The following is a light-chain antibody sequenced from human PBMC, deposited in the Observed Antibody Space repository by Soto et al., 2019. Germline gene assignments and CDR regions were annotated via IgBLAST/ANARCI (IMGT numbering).Light chain of an antibody. Sequence: EIVLTQSPGTLSLSPGERATLSCRASQSVSSSYLAWYQQKPRQAPRLLIYGASSRATGIPDRFSGSGSGTDFTLTISRLEPEDFAVYYCQQYGSSLGITFGQGTRLEIK. CDR3: QQYGSSLGIT. CDR2: GAS. CDR1: QSVSSSY. V-gene: IGKV3-20*01. J-gene: IGKJ5*01.